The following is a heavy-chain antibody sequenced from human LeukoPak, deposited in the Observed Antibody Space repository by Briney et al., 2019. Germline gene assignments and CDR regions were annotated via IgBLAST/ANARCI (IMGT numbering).Heavy chain of an antibody. CDR2: IYTSGST. J-gene: IGHJ4*02. D-gene: IGHD3-10*01. CDR3: ARDATYYYGSGSPYYFDY. Sequence: SETLSLTCTVSGGSISSYYWSWIRQPAGKGLEWIGRIYTSGSTNYNSSLKSRVTMSVDTSKNQFSLKLSSVTAADTAVYYCARDATYYYGSGSPYYFDYWGQGTLVTVSS. CDR1: GGSISSYY. V-gene: IGHV4-4*07.